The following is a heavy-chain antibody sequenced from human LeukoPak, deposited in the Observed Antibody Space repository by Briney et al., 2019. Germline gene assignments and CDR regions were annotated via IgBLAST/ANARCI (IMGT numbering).Heavy chain of an antibody. Sequence: GGSLRLSCAASGFTFSSYWMNWARQAPGKGLEWVASINHNGNVNYYVDSVKGRFTISRDNAKNSLYLQMNSLRAEDTAVYYCASPGEISLFRRGGATHLPDYWGQGTLVTVSS. J-gene: IGHJ4*02. D-gene: IGHD3-16*02. CDR2: INHNGNVN. V-gene: IGHV3-7*01. CDR1: GFTFSSYW. CDR3: ASPGEISLFRRGGATHLPDY.